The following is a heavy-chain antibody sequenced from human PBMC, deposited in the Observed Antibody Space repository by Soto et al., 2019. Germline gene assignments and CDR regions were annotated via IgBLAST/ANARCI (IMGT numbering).Heavy chain of an antibody. CDR3: AKGVAVARYYYYGMDV. J-gene: IGHJ6*02. D-gene: IGHD6-19*01. CDR1: GFTFSSYA. CDR2: ISGSRGST. Sequence: GGSLRLSCAASGFTFSSYAMSWVRQAPGKGLEWVSAISGSRGSTYYADSVKGRFTISRDNSKNTLYLQMNSLRAEDTAVYYFAKGVAVARYYYYGMDVWGQGTTVTVSS. V-gene: IGHV3-23*01.